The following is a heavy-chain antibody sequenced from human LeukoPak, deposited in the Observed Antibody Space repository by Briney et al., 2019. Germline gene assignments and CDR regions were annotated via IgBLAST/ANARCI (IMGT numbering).Heavy chain of an antibody. V-gene: IGHV3-20*04. Sequence: GGSRRLSCVASGFTFDDYGMGWVRQVPGKGLEWVSGTNWNGGSTGYANSVKGRFTISRDNAKNSLYLQMNSLRAEFTAFYYCARGTEVYYDSSSYYSYWGQGTLVTVSS. CDR1: GFTFDDYG. CDR3: ARGTEVYYDSSSYYSY. CDR2: TNWNGGST. D-gene: IGHD3-22*01. J-gene: IGHJ4*02.